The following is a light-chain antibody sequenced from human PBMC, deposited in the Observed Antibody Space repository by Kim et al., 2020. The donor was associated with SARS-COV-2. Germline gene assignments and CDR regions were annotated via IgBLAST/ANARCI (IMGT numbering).Light chain of an antibody. CDR1: SSNIGAGYD. CDR3: QSYDSTLSGVV. V-gene: IGLV1-40*01. Sequence: QRVTVACTGSSSNIGAGYDVHWYQQLPGTAPKLLIYDNNNRPSGVPDRFSGSKSGTSASLAITGLQAEDEAHYYCQSYDSTLSGVVFGGGTQLTVL. J-gene: IGLJ2*01. CDR2: DNN.